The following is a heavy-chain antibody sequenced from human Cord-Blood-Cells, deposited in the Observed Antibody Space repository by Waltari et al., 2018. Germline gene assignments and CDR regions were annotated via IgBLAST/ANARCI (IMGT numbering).Heavy chain of an antibody. V-gene: IGHV4-34*01. CDR1: GGPFSGYY. Sequence: QVQLQQWGAGLLKPTETLSLTCAVYGGPFSGYYWSWIRQPPGKGLEWNGEIKHRGITKDNPTRKSPVTIPVDTSKNQFSRKVKSGRAGATDVYYCARSRLGIAARPFDYRGQGTLVTVSS. CDR3: ARSRLGIAARPFDY. J-gene: IGHJ4*02. CDR2: IKHRGIT. D-gene: IGHD6-6*01.